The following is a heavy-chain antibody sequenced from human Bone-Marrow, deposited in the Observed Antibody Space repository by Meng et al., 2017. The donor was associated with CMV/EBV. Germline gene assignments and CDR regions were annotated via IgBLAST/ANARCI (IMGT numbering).Heavy chain of an antibody. D-gene: IGHD2-2*01. CDR3: ARDGCSSVSCYGIYYNYNGMDF. CDR2: INSDGSST. CDR1: GFTFSSYS. J-gene: IGHJ6*02. V-gene: IGHV3-74*01. Sequence: GESLKISCAASGFTFSSYSMNWVRQAPGKGLVWVSRINSDGSSTSYADSVKGRFTISRDNSRNTLFLQMNSLRPEDTAVYYCARDGCSSVSCYGIYYNYNGMDFWAQGTTVTVPS.